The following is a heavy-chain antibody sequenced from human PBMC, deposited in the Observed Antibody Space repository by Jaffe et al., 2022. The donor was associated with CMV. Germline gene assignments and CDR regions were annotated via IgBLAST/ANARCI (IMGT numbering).Heavy chain of an antibody. CDR1: GFTFSSYS. CDR2: ISSSSSYI. J-gene: IGHJ4*02. D-gene: IGHD6-19*01. Sequence: EVQLVESGGGLVKPGGSLRLSCAASGFTFSSYSMNWVRQAPGKGLEWVSSISSSSSYIYYADSVKGRFTISRDNAKNSLYLQMNSLRAEDTAVYYCARDAMAGTPRVYWGQGTLVTVSS. CDR3: ARDAMAGTPRVY. V-gene: IGHV3-21*01.